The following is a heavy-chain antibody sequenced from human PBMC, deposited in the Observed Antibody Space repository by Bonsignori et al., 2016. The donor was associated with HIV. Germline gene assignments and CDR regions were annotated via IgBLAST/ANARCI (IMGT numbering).Heavy chain of an antibody. Sequence: RQAPGKGLEWIGYIYYSGSINYNPSLKSRVTISVDTSKNQVSLNVNSVTAADTAVYYCARALLGYCSGGDCYPSYFQDWGQGTLVTVSS. J-gene: IGHJ1*01. CDR2: IYYSGSI. CDR3: ARALLGYCSGGDCYPSYFQD. D-gene: IGHD2-15*01. V-gene: IGHV4-59*01.